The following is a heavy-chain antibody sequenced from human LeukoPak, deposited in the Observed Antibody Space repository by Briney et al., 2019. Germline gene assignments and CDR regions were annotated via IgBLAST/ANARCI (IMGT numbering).Heavy chain of an antibody. Sequence: KTGGSLRLSCAASGFTFSSYAMNWVRQAPGKGLEWVSSISSSSSYIYYADSFKGRFTISRDNAKNSLYLQMNSLRAEDTAVYYCARLSSSGWYGGFDYWGQGTLVTVSS. V-gene: IGHV3-21*01. J-gene: IGHJ4*02. D-gene: IGHD6-19*01. CDR1: GFTFSSYA. CDR3: ARLSSSGWYGGFDY. CDR2: ISSSSSYI.